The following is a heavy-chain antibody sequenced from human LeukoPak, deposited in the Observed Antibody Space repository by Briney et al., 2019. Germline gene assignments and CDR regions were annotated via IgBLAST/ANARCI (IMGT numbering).Heavy chain of an antibody. V-gene: IGHV4-59*01. CDR3: ARKESSIALGGWFDP. J-gene: IGHJ5*02. Sequence: RPSETLSLTCTVSGGSTSVYYWSWIRQPPGKGLEWIGHIYYSGSTNYNPSLKSRVTISLDTSKNQFSLKLNSLTAADTAVYYCARKESSIALGGWFDPWGQGILVTVSS. CDR2: IYYSGST. D-gene: IGHD6-6*01. CDR1: GGSTSVYY.